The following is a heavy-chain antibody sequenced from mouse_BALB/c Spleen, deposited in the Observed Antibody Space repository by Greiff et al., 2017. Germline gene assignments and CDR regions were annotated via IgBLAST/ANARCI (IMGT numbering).Heavy chain of an antibody. V-gene: IGHV14-3*02. D-gene: IGHD2-10*01. CDR3: ASTYYGNVYYAMDY. Sequence: EVQLQQSGAELVKPGASVKLSCTASGFNIKDTYMHWVKQRPEQGLEWIGRIDPANGNTKYDPKFQGKATITADTSSNTAYLQLSSLTSEDTAVYYCASTYYGNVYYAMDYWGQGTSVTVSS. J-gene: IGHJ4*01. CDR1: GFNIKDTY. CDR2: IDPANGNT.